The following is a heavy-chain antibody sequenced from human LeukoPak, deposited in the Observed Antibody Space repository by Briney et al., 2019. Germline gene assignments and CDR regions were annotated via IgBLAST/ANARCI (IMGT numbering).Heavy chain of an antibody. CDR3: AAEFSNEQWLDWDY. V-gene: IGHV4-59*01. CDR2: IYNSGST. CDR1: ADSISNYY. J-gene: IGHJ4*02. D-gene: IGHD6-19*01. Sequence: SETLSLTCSVSADSISNYYWTWLRQPPGKGLEWIGYIYNSGSTNYNTSLKSRVNILMDTSKNQFSLKLSSVTAADTAVYYCAAEFSNEQWLDWDYWGQGTLVTVST.